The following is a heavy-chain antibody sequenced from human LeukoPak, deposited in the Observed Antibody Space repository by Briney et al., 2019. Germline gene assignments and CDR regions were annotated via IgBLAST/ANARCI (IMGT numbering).Heavy chain of an antibody. J-gene: IGHJ4*02. CDR2: IYHSGST. CDR1: GGSINSGGYS. CDR3: ARGLVTHVGLWNY. V-gene: IGHV4-30-2*01. Sequence: SQTLSLTCTVSGGSINSGGYSWSWIRQPPGKGLERIGYIYHSGSTYYNPSLKSRVTISLDTSKNQFSLKLSSVTAADTAVYYCARGLVTHVGLWNYWGQGSLVTVSS. D-gene: IGHD3-3*01.